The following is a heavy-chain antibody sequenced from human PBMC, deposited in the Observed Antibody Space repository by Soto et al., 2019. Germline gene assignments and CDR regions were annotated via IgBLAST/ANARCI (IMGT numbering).Heavy chain of an antibody. Sequence: EVQLVESGGGLVQPGGSLRLSCEASGYTFRNYDMHWVRQGTGKVLVWVSGISAAGDADYADSVEGRFTISRENAQNSFFLQMNSLRGGDTAVYYCARTDRDFYGLDVCGQGTTVIVSS. J-gene: IGHJ6*02. CDR1: GYTFRNYD. CDR3: ARTDRDFYGLDV. CDR2: ISAAGDA. V-gene: IGHV3-13*01.